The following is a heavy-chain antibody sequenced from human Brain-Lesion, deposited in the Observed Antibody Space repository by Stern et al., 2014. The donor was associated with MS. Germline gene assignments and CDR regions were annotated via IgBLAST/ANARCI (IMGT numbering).Heavy chain of an antibody. D-gene: IGHD1-26*01. CDR3: VRPDIMGTIWN. J-gene: IGHJ4*02. Sequence: QLVESGPGLVKPSETLSLTCTVSGGSITSSSYYWGWIRQPPGRGLEYIGTVYYTGSTFYDPSLKIRVPIPVDPSKTQVPLNLPSVTAADTAVYYCVRPDIMGTIWNWGQGTLVTVSS. CDR2: VYYTGST. V-gene: IGHV4-39*01. CDR1: GGSITSSSYY.